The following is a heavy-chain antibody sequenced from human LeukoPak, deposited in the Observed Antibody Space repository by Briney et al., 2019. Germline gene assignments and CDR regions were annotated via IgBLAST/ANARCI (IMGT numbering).Heavy chain of an antibody. V-gene: IGHV7-4-1*02. Sequence: ASVKVSCKTSGCTFTTYALYWVRQAPGQGLEQMGWINTNTGNPTYAQGFTGRFVFSLDTSVTTAYLQISSLKAEDTAVYYCARGVSSGTHYHWFDPWGQGTLVTVSS. CDR1: GCTFTTYA. D-gene: IGHD3-10*01. J-gene: IGHJ5*02. CDR3: ARGVSSGTHYHWFDP. CDR2: INTNTGNP.